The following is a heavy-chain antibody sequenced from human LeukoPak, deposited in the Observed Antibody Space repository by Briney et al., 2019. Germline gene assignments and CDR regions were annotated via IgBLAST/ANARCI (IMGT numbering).Heavy chain of an antibody. J-gene: IGHJ3*02. CDR1: GFTFDDYA. Sequence: GGSLRLSCAASGFTFDDYAMHWVRQAPGKGLEWVSGISWNSGSIGYADSVKGRFTISRDNAKNSLYLQMNSLRAEDTAVYYCARELQGEAFDIWGQGTMVTVSS. V-gene: IGHV3-9*01. CDR3: ARELQGEAFDI. D-gene: IGHD4-11*01. CDR2: ISWNSGSI.